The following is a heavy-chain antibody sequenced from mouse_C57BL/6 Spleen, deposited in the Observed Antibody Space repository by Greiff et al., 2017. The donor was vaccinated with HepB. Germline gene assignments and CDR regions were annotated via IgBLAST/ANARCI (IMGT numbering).Heavy chain of an antibody. V-gene: IGHV1-81*01. CDR2: IYPRSGNT. CDR3: AYYDYDPYYFDD. D-gene: IGHD2-4*01. CDR1: GYTFTSYG. J-gene: IGHJ2*01. Sequence: VQLQQSGAELARPGASVKLSCKASGYTFTSYGISWVKQRTGQGLEWIGEIYPRSGNTYYNEKFKGKATLTADKSSSTAYMELRSLTSEDSAVYFCAYYDYDPYYFDDWGQGTTLTVSS.